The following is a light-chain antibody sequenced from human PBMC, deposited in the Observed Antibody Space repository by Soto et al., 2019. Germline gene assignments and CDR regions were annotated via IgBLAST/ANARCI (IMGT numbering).Light chain of an antibody. CDR1: SSDVGGYDY. CDR3: SSYTGGNPSYV. J-gene: IGLJ1*01. V-gene: IGLV2-8*01. Sequence: QSALTQPPSASGSPGQSVTISCTGTSSDVGGYDYVSWYQQHPGKAPKLMIYEVTIRSSGVSDRFSGSKSGNTASLTVSGLQAEDEADYYCSSYTGGNPSYVFGTGTKVTVL. CDR2: EVT.